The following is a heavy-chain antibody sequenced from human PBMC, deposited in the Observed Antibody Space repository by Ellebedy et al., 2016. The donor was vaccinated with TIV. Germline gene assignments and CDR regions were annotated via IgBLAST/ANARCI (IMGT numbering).Heavy chain of an antibody. CDR1: GFTFSSYS. D-gene: IGHD6-13*01. CDR2: ISSSSSYI. J-gene: IGHJ4*02. V-gene: IGHV3-21*01. CDR3: ARARSSGWLHTPDY. Sequence: PGGSLRLSCAASGFTFSSYSMNWVRQAPGKGLEWVSSISSSSSYIYYADSVKGRFTISRDNAKNPLYLQMNSLRDEDTAVYYCARARSSGWLHTPDYWGQGTLVIVSS.